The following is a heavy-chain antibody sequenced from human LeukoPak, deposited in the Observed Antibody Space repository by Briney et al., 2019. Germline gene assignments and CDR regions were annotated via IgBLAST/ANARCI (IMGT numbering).Heavy chain of an antibody. D-gene: IGHD3-3*01. J-gene: IGHJ4*02. Sequence: ASVTVSCTASGNTFTVYYMHWVRQAPGQGLEWMGRINPNSGGTNYAQKFQGRVTMTRDTSISTAYMELSRLRSDDTAVYYCARGPPSNYDFWSGHPSYFDYWGQGTLVTVSS. CDR3: ARGPPSNYDFWSGHPSYFDY. V-gene: IGHV1-2*06. CDR1: GNTFTVYY. CDR2: INPNSGGT.